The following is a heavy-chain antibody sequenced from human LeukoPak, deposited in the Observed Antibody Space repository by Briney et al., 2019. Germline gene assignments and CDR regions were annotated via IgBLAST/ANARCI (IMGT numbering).Heavy chain of an antibody. Sequence: GGSLRLSCAASGFIFSSYEMMWVRQAPGKGLEWVSYISSSGRTIYYADSVKGRFIISRDNAKNSLYLQMNSLRAEDTAVYYCVRYGDRGFDFWGQGTRVTVSS. CDR1: GFIFSSYE. CDR3: VRYGDRGFDF. D-gene: IGHD4-17*01. J-gene: IGHJ4*02. V-gene: IGHV3-48*03. CDR2: ISSSGRTI.